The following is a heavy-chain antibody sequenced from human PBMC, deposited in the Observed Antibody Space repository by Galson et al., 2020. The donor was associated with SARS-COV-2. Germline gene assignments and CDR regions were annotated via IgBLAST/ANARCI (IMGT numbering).Heavy chain of an antibody. Sequence: GESLKISCAASGFTFSSQAMRWVRQVPGKGLEWVAVISGSGGRTSYADSVKGRFTISRDNSKNTVYLQMNNLRAEGTAVYYCAKDPRDTGRAYGGLFDHWGQGTLVTVSS. CDR2: ISGSGGRT. CDR1: GFTFSSQA. J-gene: IGHJ4*02. D-gene: IGHD5-18*01. V-gene: IGHV3-23*01. CDR3: AKDPRDTGRAYGGLFDH.